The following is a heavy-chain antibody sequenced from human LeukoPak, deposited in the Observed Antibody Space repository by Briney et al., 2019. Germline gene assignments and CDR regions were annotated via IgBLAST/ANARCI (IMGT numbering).Heavy chain of an antibody. CDR3: AKAGLWDYYDSSGYYPDY. CDR1: GFTFSSYA. CDR2: IRYDGSNK. Sequence: PGGSLRLSCAASGFTFSSYAMHWVRQAPGKGLEWVAFIRYDGSNKYYADSVKGRFTISRDNSKNTLYLQMNSLRAEDTAVYYCAKAGLWDYYDSSGYYPDYWGQGTLVTVSS. D-gene: IGHD3-22*01. V-gene: IGHV3-30*02. J-gene: IGHJ4*02.